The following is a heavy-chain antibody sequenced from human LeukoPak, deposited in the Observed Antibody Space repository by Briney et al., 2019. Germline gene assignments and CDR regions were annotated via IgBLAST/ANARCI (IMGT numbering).Heavy chain of an antibody. CDR3: ARGYSSSWYEGDYYFDY. CDR1: GGTFSSYA. J-gene: IGHJ4*02. D-gene: IGHD6-13*01. CDR2: IIPIFGTA. V-gene: IGHV1-69*06. Sequence: SVKVSCKASGGTFSSYAISWVRQAPGQGLEWMGGIIPIFGTANYAQKFQGRVTITADKSTSTAYMELSSLRSEDTAVYYCARGYSSSWYEGDYYFDYWGQGTLVTVSS.